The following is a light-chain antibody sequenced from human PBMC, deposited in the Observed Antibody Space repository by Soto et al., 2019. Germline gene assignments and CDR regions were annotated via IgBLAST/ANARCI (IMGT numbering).Light chain of an antibody. CDR3: QQDRHSPRT. CDR2: TAS. Sequence: EIVMTQSPATLSVSPGERATLSCRASQSVSDYLAWYQQTPGQPPRLLIYTASTRATGIPDRFSGSGSGTDFTLTISSLQAEDFAVYYCQQDRHSPRTFGQGTRVEIK. V-gene: IGKV3-15*01. J-gene: IGKJ1*01. CDR1: QSVSDY.